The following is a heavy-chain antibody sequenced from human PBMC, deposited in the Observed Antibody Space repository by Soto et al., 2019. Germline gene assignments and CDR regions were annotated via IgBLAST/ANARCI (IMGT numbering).Heavy chain of an antibody. Sequence: EAQLVESGGGLVQPGGSLRLSCAASGFTFSGNSMNWVRQAPGKGLEWVSYISPSSSTIYYADSVKGRFTISRDNAKNSLYLQMYSLGDDDTAVYYCARGGSIAVAGRRFDNGGQGTLVTVSS. CDR2: ISPSSSTI. CDR3: ARGGSIAVAGRRFDN. V-gene: IGHV3-48*02. D-gene: IGHD6-19*01. J-gene: IGHJ4*02. CDR1: GFTFSGNS.